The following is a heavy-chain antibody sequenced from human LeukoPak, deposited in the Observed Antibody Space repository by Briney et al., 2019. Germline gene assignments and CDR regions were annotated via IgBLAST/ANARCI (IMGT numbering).Heavy chain of an antibody. D-gene: IGHD5-24*01. CDR2: IIPIFGTA. Sequence: SVTVSCKASGGTFSSYAISWVRQAPGQGLEWMGGIIPIFGTANYAQKFQGRVTITADESTSTAYMELSSLRSEDTAVYYCARSKDGETDAFDIWGQGTMVTVSS. V-gene: IGHV1-69*13. CDR3: ARSKDGETDAFDI. CDR1: GGTFSSYA. J-gene: IGHJ3*02.